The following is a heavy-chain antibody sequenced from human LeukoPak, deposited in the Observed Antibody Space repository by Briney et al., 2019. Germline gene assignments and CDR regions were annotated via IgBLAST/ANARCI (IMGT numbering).Heavy chain of an antibody. V-gene: IGHV3-30*19. D-gene: IGHD3-22*01. CDR2: ISYDGSNK. Sequence: GGSLRLSCAASGFTFSSYGMHWVRQAPGKGLEWVAVISYDGSNKYYADSVKGRFTISRDNSKNTLYLQMNSLRAEDTAVYYCAREGFYYDSSGYSFDYWGQGTLVTVSS. J-gene: IGHJ4*02. CDR3: AREGFYYDSSGYSFDY. CDR1: GFTFSSYG.